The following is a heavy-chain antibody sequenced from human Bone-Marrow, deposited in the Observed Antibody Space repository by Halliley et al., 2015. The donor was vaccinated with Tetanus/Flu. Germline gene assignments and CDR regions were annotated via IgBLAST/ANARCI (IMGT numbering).Heavy chain of an antibody. D-gene: IGHD3-3*01. Sequence: WMGVINPDRGSIIYAQRFQGRVTVTRDTSTSTVYMELSSLRSADTAVYYCARSVRSGSDFDYWGQGSLVTVSS. J-gene: IGHJ4*02. CDR2: INPDRGSI. CDR3: ARSVRSGSDFDY. V-gene: IGHV1-46*01.